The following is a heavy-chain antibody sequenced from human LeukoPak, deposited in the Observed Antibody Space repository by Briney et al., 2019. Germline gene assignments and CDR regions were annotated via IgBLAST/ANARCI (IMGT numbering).Heavy chain of an antibody. CDR3: ARDGASLGELSLYRLPYNWFDP. CDR2: IIPIFGTA. D-gene: IGHD3-16*02. V-gene: IGHV1-69*05. J-gene: IGHJ5*02. CDR1: GGTFSSYA. Sequence: SVKVSCKASGGTFSSYAISWVRQAPGQGLEWMGGIIPIFGTANYAQKFQGRVTITTDESTSTAYMELSSLRSEDTAVYYCARDGASLGELSLYRLPYNWFDPWGQGTLVTVSS.